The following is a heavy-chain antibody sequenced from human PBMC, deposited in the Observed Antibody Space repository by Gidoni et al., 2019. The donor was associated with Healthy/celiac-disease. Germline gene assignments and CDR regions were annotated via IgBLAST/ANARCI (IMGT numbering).Heavy chain of an antibody. CDR1: GFTFSSYA. CDR2: ISSNGGST. V-gene: IGHV3-64D*06. D-gene: IGHD4-17*01. Sequence: EVQLVESGGGLVQPGGSLRLSCSAAGFTFSSYAMHWVRQAPGKGLEYVSAISSNGGSTYYADSVKGRFTISRDNSKNTLYLQMSSLRAEDTAVYYCVANGDSTNYYYYYMDVWGKGTTVTVSS. CDR3: VANGDSTNYYYYYMDV. J-gene: IGHJ6*03.